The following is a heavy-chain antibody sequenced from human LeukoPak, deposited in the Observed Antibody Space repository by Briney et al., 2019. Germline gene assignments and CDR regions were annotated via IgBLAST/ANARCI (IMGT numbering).Heavy chain of an antibody. CDR1: GFTFNTYA. CDR2: ISGSGGST. J-gene: IGHJ4*02. V-gene: IGHV3-23*01. CDR3: AKDVAIAVAGVLDY. Sequence: SGGSLRLSCAASGFTFNTYAMSWIRQAPGKGLQWISAISGSGGSTYYADSVKGRFTISRDNSKNTLYLQMHSLRADDTAVYYCAKDVAIAVAGVLDYWGQGTLVTVSS. D-gene: IGHD6-19*01.